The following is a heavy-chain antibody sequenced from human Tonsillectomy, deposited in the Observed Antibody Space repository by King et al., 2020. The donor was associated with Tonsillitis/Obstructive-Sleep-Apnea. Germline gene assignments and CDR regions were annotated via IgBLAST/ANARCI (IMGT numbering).Heavy chain of an antibody. V-gene: IGHV1-2*02. J-gene: IGHJ4*02. D-gene: IGHD5-12*01. CDR3: ARGEDGRYSGYVALGY. CDR2: INPNSGGT. CDR1: GYTFTGYY. Sequence: VQLVESGAEVKKPGASVKVSCKASGYTFTGYYMHWVRQAPGQGLEWMGWINPNSGGTNYAQKFQGRVTMTRDTSISTAYMELSRLRSDDTAVYYCARGEDGRYSGYVALGYWGQGTLVTVSS.